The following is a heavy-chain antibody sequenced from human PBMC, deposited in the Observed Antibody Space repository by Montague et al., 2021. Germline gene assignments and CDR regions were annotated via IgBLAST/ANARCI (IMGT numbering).Heavy chain of an antibody. CDR1: GFTVSSNY. CDR2: IYTGDMT. Sequence: SLRLSCAVSGFTVSSNYMSWVRQAPGKGLEWVSVIYTGDMTYYADSVKGRFTISGDNSKNTLHLQMNSLRVEDTAVYYCARDVPYSSGWYQDSWGQGTLVIVSS. V-gene: IGHV3-53*01. J-gene: IGHJ4*02. D-gene: IGHD6-19*01. CDR3: ARDVPYSSGWYQDS.